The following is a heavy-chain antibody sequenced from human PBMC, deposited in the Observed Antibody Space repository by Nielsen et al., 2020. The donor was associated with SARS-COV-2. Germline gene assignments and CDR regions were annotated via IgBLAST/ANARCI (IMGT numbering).Heavy chain of an antibody. CDR1: GGSISSYY. D-gene: IGHD5-18*01. Sequence: SETLSLTCTVSGGSISSYYWSWIRQPPGKGLEWIGYIYYSGSTNYNPSLKSRVTISVDTSKNQFSLKLSSVTAADTAVYYCARHGRGYSYGRAYYYYYGMDVWGQGTRVTVSS. V-gene: IGHV4-59*08. J-gene: IGHJ6*02. CDR3: ARHGRGYSYGRAYYYYYGMDV. CDR2: IYYSGST.